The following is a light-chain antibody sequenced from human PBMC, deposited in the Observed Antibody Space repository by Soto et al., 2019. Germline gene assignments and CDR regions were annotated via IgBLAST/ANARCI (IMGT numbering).Light chain of an antibody. J-gene: IGKJ1*01. CDR1: QSFNSIY. CDR3: HQYDSWT. CDR2: GAS. Sequence: EIVLTQSPGTLSLSQGERATISCRASQSFNSIYLAWYQQKPGQAPRLLIYGASSRATGIPDRFSGSGSGTDFTLTISRLEPEDFAVYYCHQYDSWTFGQRTKVDI. V-gene: IGKV3-20*01.